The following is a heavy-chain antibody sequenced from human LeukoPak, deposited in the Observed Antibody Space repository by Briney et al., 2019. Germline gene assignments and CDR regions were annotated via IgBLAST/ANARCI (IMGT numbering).Heavy chain of an antibody. J-gene: IGHJ4*02. D-gene: IGHD3-22*01. Sequence: SETLSLTCAVYGGSFSGYYWSWIRQPPGKGLEWIGEINHSGSTNYNPSLKSRVTISVDTSKNQFSLKLSSVTAADTAVYYCASGTYDSSGYYYVRRARFDYWGQGTLVTVSS. CDR3: ASGTYDSSGYYYVRRARFDY. V-gene: IGHV4-34*01. CDR1: GGSFSGYY. CDR2: INHSGST.